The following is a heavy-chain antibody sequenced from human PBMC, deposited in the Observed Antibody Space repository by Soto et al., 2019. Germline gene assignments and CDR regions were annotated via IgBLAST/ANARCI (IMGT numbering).Heavy chain of an antibody. CDR1: GYTFTSYV. V-gene: IGHV1-18*01. CDR3: ARVVATVAGPYGRYV. CDR2: ISAYNGNT. J-gene: IGHJ6*02. D-gene: IGHD6-19*01. Sequence: QVQLVQSGAEVKKPGASVKVSCRASGYTFTSYVISWVRQAPAQGLEWMGWISAYNGNTNFAQKLQGRVTMSTDTSTSTAYMELRSLRSDDTAVYYCARVVATVAGPYGRYVWGQGTTVTVSS.